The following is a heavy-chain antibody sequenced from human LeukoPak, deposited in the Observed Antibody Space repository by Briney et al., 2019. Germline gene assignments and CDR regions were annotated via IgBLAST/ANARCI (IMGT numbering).Heavy chain of an antibody. J-gene: IGHJ4*02. CDR2: IIPIFGTA. V-gene: IGHV1-69*13. D-gene: IGHD6-19*01. CDR1: GYTFTSYG. CDR3: ARGVDSLQISGWYFEYYFDY. Sequence: SVKVSCKASGYTFTSYGISWVRQAPGQGLEWMGGIIPIFGTANYAQKFQGRVTITADESTSTAYMELSSLRSEDTAVYYCARGVDSLQISGWYFEYYFDYWGQGTLVTVSS.